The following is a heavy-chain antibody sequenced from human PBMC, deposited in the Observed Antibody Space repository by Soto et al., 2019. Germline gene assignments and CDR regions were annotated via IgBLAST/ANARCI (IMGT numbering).Heavy chain of an antibody. Sequence: GGSLRLSCAASGFTFSSYAMNWVRQAPGKGLEWVSAISGSGGSTYYVDSVKGRFTISRDNSRNTLYLQMNSPRAEDTAVYYCAKDPEVVVTAPDYWGQGTLVTVS. CDR3: AKDPEVVVTAPDY. CDR2: ISGSGGST. D-gene: IGHD2-21*02. J-gene: IGHJ4*02. V-gene: IGHV3-23*01. CDR1: GFTFSSYA.